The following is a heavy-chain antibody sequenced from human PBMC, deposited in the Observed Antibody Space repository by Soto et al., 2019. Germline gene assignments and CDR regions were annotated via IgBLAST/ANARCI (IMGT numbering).Heavy chain of an antibody. V-gene: IGHV3-30-3*01. CDR2: ISYDGSNK. D-gene: IGHD3-9*01. Sequence: PGGSLRLSCAASGFTFSSYAMHWVRQAPGKGLEWVAVISYDGSNKYYADSVKGRFTISRDNSKNTLYLQMNSLRAGDTAVYYCAIDGRVYDILTGYYRAPYYYYYGMDVWGQGTTVTVSS. CDR3: AIDGRVYDILTGYYRAPYYYYYGMDV. CDR1: GFTFSSYA. J-gene: IGHJ6*02.